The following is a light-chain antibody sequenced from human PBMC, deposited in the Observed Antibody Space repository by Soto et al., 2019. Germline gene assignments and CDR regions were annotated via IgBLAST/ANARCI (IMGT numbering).Light chain of an antibody. CDR3: QQYNTYSSLT. J-gene: IGKJ4*01. Sequence: DIKMTQSPSTLSASVGARLTITGRSSQSISGWLAWYQQKPGKAPKLLIYDASSLESGVPSRFSGSGYGTEFTLTISSLQPDDFATYYCQQYNTYSSLTFGGGTKVDI. V-gene: IGKV1-5*01. CDR2: DAS. CDR1: QSISGW.